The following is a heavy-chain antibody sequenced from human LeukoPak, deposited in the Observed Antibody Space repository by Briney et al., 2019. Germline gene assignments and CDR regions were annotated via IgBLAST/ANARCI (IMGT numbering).Heavy chain of an antibody. J-gene: IGHJ5*02. Sequence: PVGSLRLSCEASGFTFSEHSMSWVRQAPGKGLEWVSTIKRDGSNTYYTDSVEGRFTISRDNSKNTLYLEMNTLGAEDTAVYYCAKGGYASCFDPWGQGTQVTVSS. D-gene: IGHD2-15*01. V-gene: IGHV3-23*05. CDR1: GFTFSEHS. CDR2: IKRDGSNT. CDR3: AKGGYASCFDP.